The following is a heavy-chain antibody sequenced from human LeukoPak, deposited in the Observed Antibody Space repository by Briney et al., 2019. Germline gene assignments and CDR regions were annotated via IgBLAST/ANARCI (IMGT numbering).Heavy chain of an antibody. V-gene: IGHV3-9*03. CDR2: ISWNSGSI. D-gene: IGHD2-2*01. CDR3: AKDIEYQLLFAFDI. Sequence: GGSPRLSCAASGFTFDDYAMHWVRQAPGKGVEGVSGISWNSGSIGYADSVKGRFTISRDNAKNSLYLQMNSLRAEDMALYYCAKDIEYQLLFAFDIGGQGTMVTVSS. J-gene: IGHJ3*02. CDR1: GFTFDDYA.